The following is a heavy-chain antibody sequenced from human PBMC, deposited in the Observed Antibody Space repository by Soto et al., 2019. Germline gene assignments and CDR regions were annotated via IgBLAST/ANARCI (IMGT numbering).Heavy chain of an antibody. Sequence: GGFLRLSCAASGFTFSSYAMSCVRQAPGKGLEWVSAISGSGGSTYYADSVKGRFTISRDNSKNTLYLQMNSLRAEDTAVYYCAKSSPYGDYSPWGQGTLVTVSS. CDR3: AKSSPYGDYSP. V-gene: IGHV3-23*01. CDR2: ISGSGGST. D-gene: IGHD4-17*01. CDR1: GFTFSSYA. J-gene: IGHJ5*02.